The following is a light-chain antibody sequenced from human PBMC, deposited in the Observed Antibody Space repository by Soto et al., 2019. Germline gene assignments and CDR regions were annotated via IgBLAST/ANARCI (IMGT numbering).Light chain of an antibody. CDR2: ANN. Sequence: QSVLTQPPSVSGAPGQRVTISCTGSSSNIGAGYDVHWYQQFPGTAPKLLIYANNNRPSGVPDRFSASKSGTSASLAITGLQADDEPDYYCQSYDTTLRGVFGSGTKLTVL. V-gene: IGLV1-40*01. CDR1: SSNIGAGYD. J-gene: IGLJ1*01. CDR3: QSYDTTLRGV.